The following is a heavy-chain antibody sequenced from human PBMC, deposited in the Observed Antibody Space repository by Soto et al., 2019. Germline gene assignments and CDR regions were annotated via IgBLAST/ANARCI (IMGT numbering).Heavy chain of an antibody. CDR3: ARANSGDDDEFDY. CDR2: IIPIFGTA. D-gene: IGHD5-12*01. Sequence: SVKVSCRASGCTFSSYAIRWVRHAPGQGLEWMGGIIPIFGTANYAQRFQGRVTITADESTSTAYMELSRLRSDDTAVYYCARANSGDDDEFDYWGQGTPVTVSS. CDR1: GCTFSSYA. V-gene: IGHV1-69*13. J-gene: IGHJ4*02.